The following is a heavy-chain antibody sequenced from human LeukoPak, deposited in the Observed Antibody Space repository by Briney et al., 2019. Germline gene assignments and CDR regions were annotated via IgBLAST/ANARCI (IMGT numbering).Heavy chain of an antibody. V-gene: IGHV1-69*13. CDR2: IIPIFGTG. CDR1: GGTFSNYA. Sequence: SVMVSCKASGGTFSNYAISWVRQAPGQGLEWMGGIIPIFGTGNYAQKFQGRVTITADESTSTAYMELSSLRSEDTAVYFCARDFHYSGSGSYYNRAFDIWGQGTVVTVSS. CDR3: ARDFHYSGSGSYYNRAFDI. D-gene: IGHD3-10*01. J-gene: IGHJ3*02.